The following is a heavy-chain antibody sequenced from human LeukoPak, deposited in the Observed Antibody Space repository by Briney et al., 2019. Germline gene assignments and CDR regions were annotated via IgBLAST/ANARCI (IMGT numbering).Heavy chain of an antibody. CDR2: INHSGST. D-gene: IGHD3-10*01. CDR3: ARGGYYGSGNDFRFDP. CDR1: GFTFGDYG. Sequence: GSLRLSCTTSGFTFGDYGMSWVRQPPGKGLEWIGEINHSGSTNYNPSLKSRVTISVDTSKNQFSLKLSSVTAADTAVYYCARGGYYGSGNDFRFDPWGQGTLVTVSS. V-gene: IGHV4-34*01. J-gene: IGHJ5*02.